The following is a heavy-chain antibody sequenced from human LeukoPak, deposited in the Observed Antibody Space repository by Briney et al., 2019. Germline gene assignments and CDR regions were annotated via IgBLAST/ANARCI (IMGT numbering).Heavy chain of an antibody. Sequence: PVGSLRLSCAASEFTFSIYAMNWVRQAPGKGLEWVSAISFNGGSTYYADSVKGRFTISRDNSKNTLYLKMNSLRVEDTAVYYCAKSQPAAISWFDPWGQGTLVTVSS. D-gene: IGHD2-2*02. CDR3: AKSQPAAISWFDP. V-gene: IGHV3-23*01. CDR1: EFTFSIYA. CDR2: ISFNGGST. J-gene: IGHJ5*02.